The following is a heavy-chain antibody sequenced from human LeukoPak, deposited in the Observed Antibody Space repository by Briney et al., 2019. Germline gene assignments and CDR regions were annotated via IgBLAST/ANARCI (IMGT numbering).Heavy chain of an antibody. D-gene: IGHD3-22*01. J-gene: IGHJ4*02. Sequence: PSETLSLTCTVSGGSISSYYWSWIRQPPGKGLEWIGYIYYSGSTNYNPSLKSRVTISVDTSKNQFSLKLSSVTAADTAVYYCARGDYDSSGYTDYWGQGTLVTVSS. V-gene: IGHV4-59*08. CDR3: ARGDYDSSGYTDY. CDR1: GGSISSYY. CDR2: IYYSGST.